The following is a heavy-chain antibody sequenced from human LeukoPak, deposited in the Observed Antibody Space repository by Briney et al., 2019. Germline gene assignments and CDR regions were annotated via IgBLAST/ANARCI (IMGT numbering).Heavy chain of an antibody. CDR1: GFTFNSYS. CDR2: ISSSNYI. V-gene: IGHV3-21*01. Sequence: PGGSLRLSCAASGFTFNSYSMNWVRQAPGKGLEWVSSISSSNYIHYADSVKGRFTISRDNAKNSLDLQMNSLRAEGTAVYYCARDGLYCSSTNCYFDYWGQGTLVTVSS. J-gene: IGHJ4*02. D-gene: IGHD2-2*01. CDR3: ARDGLYCSSTNCYFDY.